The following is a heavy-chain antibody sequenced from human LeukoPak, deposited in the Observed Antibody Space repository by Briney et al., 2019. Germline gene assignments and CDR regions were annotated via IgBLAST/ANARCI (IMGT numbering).Heavy chain of an antibody. Sequence: SETLSLTCTVSGGSISNYYWSWIRQPPGKGLEWIGEINHSGSTNYNPSLKSRVTISVDTSKNQFSLKLSSVTAADTAVYYCARQVKGNWYAFGFDYWGQGTLVSVSS. CDR1: GGSISNYY. CDR2: INHSGST. J-gene: IGHJ4*02. V-gene: IGHV4-34*01. D-gene: IGHD1-1*01. CDR3: ARQVKGNWYAFGFDY.